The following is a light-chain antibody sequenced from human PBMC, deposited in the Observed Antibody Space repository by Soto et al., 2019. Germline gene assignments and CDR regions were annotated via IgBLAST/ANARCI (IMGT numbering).Light chain of an antibody. Sequence: DIPMTQSPSTLSASVGDRGTITCRASQSISSWLAWYQQKPGKAPKLLIYDASSLESGVPSRFSGSGSGTEFTLTISSLQPDDFATYYCQQYNSYSPYTFGQGTKLEIK. J-gene: IGKJ2*01. CDR3: QQYNSYSPYT. CDR2: DAS. V-gene: IGKV1-5*01. CDR1: QSISSW.